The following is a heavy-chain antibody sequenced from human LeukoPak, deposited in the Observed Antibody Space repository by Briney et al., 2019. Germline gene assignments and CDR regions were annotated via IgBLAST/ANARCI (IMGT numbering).Heavy chain of an antibody. Sequence: PSETLSLTCTVSGGSISSYYWSRIRQPAGKGLEWIGRIYTSGSTNYNPSLKSRVTMSVDTSKNQFSLKLSSVTAADTAVYYCARVRYQLLYPENWFDPWGQGTLVTVSS. CDR1: GGSISSYY. D-gene: IGHD2-2*02. V-gene: IGHV4-4*07. CDR2: IYTSGST. CDR3: ARVRYQLLYPENWFDP. J-gene: IGHJ5*02.